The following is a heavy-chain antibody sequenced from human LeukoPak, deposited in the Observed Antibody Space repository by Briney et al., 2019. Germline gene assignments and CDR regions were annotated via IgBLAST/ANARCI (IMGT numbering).Heavy chain of an antibody. D-gene: IGHD1-14*01. Sequence: GASVKVSCKASGYGFHSYSITWVRQAPGHGLEWLGWISGHDDRTEYAQKFQGRVTTSTDKSTSTASMELRRLTYDDTGVYYCARDGGRLQTPESPINDYWGQGTLVTVSS. V-gene: IGHV1-18*01. CDR1: GYGFHSYS. J-gene: IGHJ4*02. CDR3: ARDGGRLQTPESPINDY. CDR2: ISGHDDRT.